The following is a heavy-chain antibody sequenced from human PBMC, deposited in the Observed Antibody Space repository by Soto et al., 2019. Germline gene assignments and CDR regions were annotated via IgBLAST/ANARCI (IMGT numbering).Heavy chain of an antibody. CDR2: IRRGGTT. D-gene: IGHD6-19*01. Sequence: EVQLVESGGGLVQPGRSLRLSCATSGFIFDDYVMTWVRQAPGKGLEFVGAIRRGGTTEYAASVRGRFTVSRDDSKSIAYLQMNSLKADDTAVYYCTLWPGSGHSNFENWGQGTLVTVSS. CDR3: TLWPGSGHSNFEN. CDR1: GFIFDDYV. J-gene: IGHJ4*02. V-gene: IGHV3-49*04.